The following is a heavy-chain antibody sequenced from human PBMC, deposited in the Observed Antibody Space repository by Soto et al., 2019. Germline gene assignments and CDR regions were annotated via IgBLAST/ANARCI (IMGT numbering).Heavy chain of an antibody. D-gene: IGHD3-3*01. CDR1: GGTFSSYA. J-gene: IGHJ4*02. V-gene: IGHV1-69*01. Sequence: QVQLVQSGAEVKKPGSSVKVSCKASGGTFSSYAISWVRQAPGQGLEWMGGIIPIFGTANYAQKFQGRVTITADESTSTAYMELSRLRSEDTAVYYCASSVVFFGVASYYFDYWGQGTLVTVSS. CDR2: IIPIFGTA. CDR3: ASSVVFFGVASYYFDY.